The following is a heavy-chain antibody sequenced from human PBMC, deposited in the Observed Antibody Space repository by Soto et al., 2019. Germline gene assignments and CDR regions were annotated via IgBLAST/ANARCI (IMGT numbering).Heavy chain of an antibody. D-gene: IGHD4-17*01. CDR3: ATWSYSDLFYFGS. Sequence: SETLSLTCAVTGDSISSGVLLSWVRQPPGKGLEWIGEVFHSGNTNYSPSLKSRVTISVDTSKNQFSLRMTSVTAADTAVYYCATWSYSDLFYFGSWGQGTLVTVS. CDR2: VFHSGNT. CDR1: GDSISSGVL. V-gene: IGHV4-4*02. J-gene: IGHJ4*02.